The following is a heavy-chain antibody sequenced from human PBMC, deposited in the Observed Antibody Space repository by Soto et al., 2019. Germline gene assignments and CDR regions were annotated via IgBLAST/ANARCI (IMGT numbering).Heavy chain of an antibody. D-gene: IGHD2-15*01. CDR3: ASVVVGAYYYYYGMDV. Sequence: ASVKVSCKASGYTFTSYGISWVRQAPGQGLEWMGWISAYNGNTNYAQKLQGRVTMTTDTSTSTAYMELRSLRSDDTAVYYYASVVVGAYYYYYGMDVWGQGTTVTVSS. V-gene: IGHV1-18*04. CDR2: ISAYNGNT. CDR1: GYTFTSYG. J-gene: IGHJ6*02.